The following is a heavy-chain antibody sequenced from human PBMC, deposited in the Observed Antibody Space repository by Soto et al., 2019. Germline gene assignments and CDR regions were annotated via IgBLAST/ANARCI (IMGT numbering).Heavy chain of an antibody. CDR2: IYYSGST. CDR1: FCSVISYY. CDR3: ARDGKAMVTSYGMEV. J-gene: IGHJ6*02. V-gene: IGHV4-59*02. Sequence: LSVTFXFSFCSVISYYFSWIRQPPGKGLEWIGYIYYSGSTNYDPSLKSRVTLSVDKSKNKFSLKMSSVTAADTAVYYCARDGKAMVTSYGMEVWGQGTTVTVSS. D-gene: IGHD5-18*01.